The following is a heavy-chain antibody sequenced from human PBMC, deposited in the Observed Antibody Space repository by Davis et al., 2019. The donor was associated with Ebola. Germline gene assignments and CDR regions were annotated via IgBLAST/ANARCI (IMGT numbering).Heavy chain of an antibody. Sequence: GESLKISCAASGFTFSSYAMSWVRQAPGKGLEWVSAISGSGGSTYYADSVKGRFTISRDNSKNTLYLQMNSLRAEDTAVYYCANPLGNCSSTSCYDYWGQGTLVTISS. CDR2: ISGSGGST. V-gene: IGHV3-23*01. J-gene: IGHJ4*02. CDR3: ANPLGNCSSTSCYDY. D-gene: IGHD2-2*01. CDR1: GFTFSSYA.